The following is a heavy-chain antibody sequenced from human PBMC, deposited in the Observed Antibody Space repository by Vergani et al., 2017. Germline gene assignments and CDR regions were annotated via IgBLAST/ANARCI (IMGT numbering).Heavy chain of an antibody. D-gene: IGHD3-16*01. J-gene: IGHJ4*02. CDR1: GYTFTSYY. CDR2: INPSGGST. Sequence: QVQLVQSGAEVKKPGASVKVSCKASGYTFTSYYMHWVRQAPGQGLEWMGIINPSGGSTSYAQKFQGRVTMTRDTSTSTVYMELSSLRSEDTAVYYCARAAVHLAMGNYFDYWGQGTLVTVSS. V-gene: IGHV1-46*01. CDR3: ARAAVHLAMGNYFDY.